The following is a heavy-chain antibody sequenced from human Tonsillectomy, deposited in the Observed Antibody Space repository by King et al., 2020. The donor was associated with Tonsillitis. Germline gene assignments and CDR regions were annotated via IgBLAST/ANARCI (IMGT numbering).Heavy chain of an antibody. J-gene: IGHJ5*02. CDR3: AKDPHTGIPRWFDP. CDR2: ITSGGTT. D-gene: IGHD5-18*01. V-gene: IGHV3-23*04. Sequence: EVQLVESGGGLVQPGGSLRLSCAASGFSFSSYAMSWVRQAPGKGLEWVSAITSGGTTYYADSVKGRFTISRDNSKSTLYLQVNSLRAEDTAVYYCAKDPHTGIPRWFDPWGQGTLVIVSS. CDR1: GFSFSSYA.